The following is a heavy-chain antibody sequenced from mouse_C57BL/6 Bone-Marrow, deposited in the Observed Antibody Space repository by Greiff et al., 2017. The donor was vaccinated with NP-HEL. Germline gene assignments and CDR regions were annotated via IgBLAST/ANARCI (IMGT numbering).Heavy chain of an antibody. CDR1: GFTFSDAW. CDR2: IRNKANNHAT. J-gene: IGHJ2*01. CDR3: TSRDGYDEGY. Sequence: EVKLMESGGGLVQPGGSMKLSCAASGFTFSDAWMDWVRQSPEKGLEWVAEIRNKANNHATYYAESVKGRLTISRDDSKSSVYLQMNSLRAEDTGIYYCTSRDGYDEGYWGQGTTLTVSS. V-gene: IGHV6-6*01. D-gene: IGHD2-2*01.